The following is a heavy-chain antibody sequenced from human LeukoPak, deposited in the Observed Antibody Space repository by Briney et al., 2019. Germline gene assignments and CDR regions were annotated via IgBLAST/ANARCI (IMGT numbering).Heavy chain of an antibody. CDR2: IWYDGSNK. D-gene: IGHD6-19*01. V-gene: IGHV3-33*08. CDR3: ARDPGHSGWYGDY. J-gene: IGHJ4*02. Sequence: GGSLRLSCAASGLTFSSYGMHWVRQAPGKGLEWVSIIWYDGSNKYYADYVKGRFIISKDNSKNTLYLQMNSLRAEDTAVYYCARDPGHSGWYGDYWGQGTLVTVSS. CDR1: GLTFSSYG.